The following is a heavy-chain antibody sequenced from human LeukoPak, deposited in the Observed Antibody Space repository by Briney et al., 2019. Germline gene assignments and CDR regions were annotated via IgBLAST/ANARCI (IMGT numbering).Heavy chain of an antibody. D-gene: IGHD1-14*01. CDR3: TTYNKFDAFCM. CDR2: IKSERAGGTT. Sequence: GGSLRLSCAVSGLTFNDVWMSWVRQAPGKGLEWVGRIKSERAGGTTDYAAPVKGRFTISRDQSKNTLYLQMNSLKTEDTAVYYCTTYNKFDAFCMWGQGTLVSVSS. CDR1: GLTFNDVW. V-gene: IGHV3-15*01. J-gene: IGHJ3*02.